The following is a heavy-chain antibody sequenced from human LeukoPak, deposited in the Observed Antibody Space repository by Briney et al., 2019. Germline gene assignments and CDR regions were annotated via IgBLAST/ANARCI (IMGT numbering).Heavy chain of an antibody. Sequence: GGSLRLSCAASGFTFNNYAMTWVRQAPGKGLEWDSAITNSGGSTYYADSVKGRFTISRDNSKNTLFLQMNSLRADDTAVYYCAKISVTLTRDYWGQGTLVTVSS. D-gene: IGHD6-19*01. J-gene: IGHJ4*02. CDR2: ITNSGGST. V-gene: IGHV3-23*01. CDR1: GFTFNNYA. CDR3: AKISVTLTRDY.